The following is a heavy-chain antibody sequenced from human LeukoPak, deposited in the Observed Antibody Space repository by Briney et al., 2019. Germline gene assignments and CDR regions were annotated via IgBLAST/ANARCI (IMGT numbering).Heavy chain of an antibody. D-gene: IGHD6-19*01. CDR1: GFTFSSYA. CDR2: ISGSGGST. J-gene: IGHJ6*03. CDR3: ARDAKTYSSGWHYYMDV. Sequence: GGSLRLPCEASGFTFSSYAMSWVRQAPGKGLEWVSAISGSGGSTYYADSVKGRFTISRDNSKNTLYLQMNSLRAEDTAVYYCARDAKTYSSGWHYYMDVWGKGTTVTISS. V-gene: IGHV3-23*01.